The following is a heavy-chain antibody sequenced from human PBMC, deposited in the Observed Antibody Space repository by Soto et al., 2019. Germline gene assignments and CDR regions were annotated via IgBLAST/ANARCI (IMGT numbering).Heavy chain of an antibody. Sequence: ASVKVSCKASGYTFTSYGISWVRQAPGXGLEWMGWISAYNGNTNYAQKLQGRVTMTTDTSTSTAYMELRSLRSDDTAVYYCARATNDFWSGYYRFDYWGQGTLVTVSX. V-gene: IGHV1-18*01. D-gene: IGHD3-3*01. CDR1: GYTFTSYG. CDR3: ARATNDFWSGYYRFDY. J-gene: IGHJ4*02. CDR2: ISAYNGNT.